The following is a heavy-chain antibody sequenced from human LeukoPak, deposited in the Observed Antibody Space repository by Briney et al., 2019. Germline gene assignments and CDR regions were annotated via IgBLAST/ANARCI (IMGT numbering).Heavy chain of an antibody. D-gene: IGHD3-22*01. V-gene: IGHV3-53*01. Sequence: GGSLRLSCAASGFTFSTAWMSWVRQAPGKGLEWVSVIYSGGSTYYADSVKGRFTISRDNSKNTLYLQMNSLRAEDTAVYYCAKVEYYYDSSGYRDWGQGTLVTVSS. CDR1: GFTFSTAW. CDR2: IYSGGST. J-gene: IGHJ4*02. CDR3: AKVEYYYDSSGYRD.